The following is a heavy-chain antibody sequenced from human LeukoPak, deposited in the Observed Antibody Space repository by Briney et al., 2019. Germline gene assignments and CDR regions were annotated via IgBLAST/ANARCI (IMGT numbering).Heavy chain of an antibody. CDR3: ARLLSVAGTGLSYFDY. V-gene: IGHV4-59*12. CDR2: IYYSGST. J-gene: IGHJ4*02. CDR1: GGSISSYY. Sequence: KPSETLSLTCTVSGGSISSYYWSWIRQPPGKGLEWIGYIYYSGSTNYNPSLKSRVTISVDKSKNQFSLKLSSVTAADTAVYYCARLLSVAGTGLSYFDYWGQGTLVTVSS. D-gene: IGHD6-19*01.